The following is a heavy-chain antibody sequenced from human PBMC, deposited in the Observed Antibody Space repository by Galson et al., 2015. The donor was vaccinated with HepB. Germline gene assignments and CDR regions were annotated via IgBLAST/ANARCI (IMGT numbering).Heavy chain of an antibody. Sequence: QSGAEVKKPGESLKISCKGSGYSFTTYWIGWVRQMPGKGLEWMGIIYPGDSDTRYSPSFQGQVTISADKSISTAYLQWSSLKAADTAMYYCARLGGGMTTSLYYYYYIDVWGQGTTVTVSS. V-gene: IGHV5-51*01. CDR3: ARLGGGMTTSLYYYYYIDV. D-gene: IGHD3-16*01. CDR1: GYSFTTYW. J-gene: IGHJ6*03. CDR2: IYPGDSDT.